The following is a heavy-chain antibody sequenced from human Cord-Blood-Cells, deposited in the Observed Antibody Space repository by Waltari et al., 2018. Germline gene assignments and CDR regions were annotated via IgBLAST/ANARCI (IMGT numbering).Heavy chain of an antibody. V-gene: IGHV1-2*02. Sequence: QVQLVQSGAEVKKPGASVKVSCKASGYTFTGYYMHWVRQAPGQGLEWMGCINPNRGGTNYTQKFQGRVTMTRDTSISTAYMELSRLRSDDTAVYYCATLITGDFDYWGQGTLVTVSS. CDR3: ATLITGDFDY. D-gene: IGHD1-20*01. CDR1: GYTFTGYY. J-gene: IGHJ4*02. CDR2: INPNRGGT.